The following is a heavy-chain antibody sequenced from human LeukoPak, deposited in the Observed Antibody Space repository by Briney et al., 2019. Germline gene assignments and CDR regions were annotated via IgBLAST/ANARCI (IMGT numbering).Heavy chain of an antibody. CDR3: ASVPSYCSSTSCYTSYYYYGMDV. Sequence: ASVKLSCKASGGTFTSYAISWVRQAPGQGLGWMGRIIPNFGIANYAQKFQGRVTITADKSTSTAYMELSSLISEYTAVYYCASVPSYCSSTSCYTSYYYYGMDVWGQGTTVTVSS. V-gene: IGHV1-69*04. CDR1: GGTFTSYA. D-gene: IGHD2-2*02. J-gene: IGHJ6*02. CDR2: IIPNFGIA.